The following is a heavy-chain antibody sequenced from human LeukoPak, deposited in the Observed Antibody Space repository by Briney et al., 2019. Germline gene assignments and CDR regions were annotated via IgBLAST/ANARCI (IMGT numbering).Heavy chain of an antibody. Sequence: GSLRLSCAASGFTFSTYSMNWVRQAPGKGLEWVSSISGSSIYIYYADSVKGRFTISRDNAKNSLYLQMNSPRAEDTAVYYCARDPPYYDSSGYYYDYWGQGTLVTVSS. CDR1: GFTFSTYS. CDR2: ISGSSIYI. J-gene: IGHJ4*02. V-gene: IGHV3-21*01. D-gene: IGHD3-22*01. CDR3: ARDPPYYDSSGYYYDY.